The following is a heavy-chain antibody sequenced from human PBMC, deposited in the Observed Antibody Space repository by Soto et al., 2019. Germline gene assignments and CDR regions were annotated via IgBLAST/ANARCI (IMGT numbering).Heavy chain of an antibody. J-gene: IGHJ5*02. CDR3: ATCQPLQPSSYGSGSKYNWFDP. D-gene: IGHD3-10*01. Sequence: TSETLSLTCAVYGGSFSGYYWSWIRQPPGKGLEWIGEINHSGSTNYNPSLKSRVTISVDTSKNQFSLKLSSVTAADTAVYYCATCQPLQPSSYGSGSKYNWFDPWGQGTLVTVSS. CDR1: GGSFSGYY. CDR2: INHSGST. V-gene: IGHV4-34*01.